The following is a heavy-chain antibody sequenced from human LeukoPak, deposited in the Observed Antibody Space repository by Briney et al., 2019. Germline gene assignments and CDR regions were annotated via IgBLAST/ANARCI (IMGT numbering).Heavy chain of an antibody. CDR1: GYTFTSYY. J-gene: IGHJ3*02. D-gene: IGHD2-8*01. V-gene: IGHV1-46*01. CDR2: INPSGGST. Sequence: ASVKVSCKASGYTFTSYYMHWVRQAPGQGLEWMGIINPSGGSTSYAQKFQGRVTISVDTSKNQFSLKLSSVTAADTAAYYCARGLTRILYFRGRDAFDIWGQGTMVTVSS. CDR3: ARGLTRILYFRGRDAFDI.